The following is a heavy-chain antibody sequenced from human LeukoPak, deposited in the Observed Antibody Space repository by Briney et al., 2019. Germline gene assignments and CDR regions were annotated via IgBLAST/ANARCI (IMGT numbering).Heavy chain of an antibody. CDR2: IRNKGNSYTT. V-gene: IGHV3-72*01. Sequence: GGSLRLSCAASGFTFSDHYMDWVRQAPGKGLEWVGRIRNKGNSYTTEYAASVKARFTISRDDSKNSLYLQMNSLKCEDTAVYYCAREWDSGSYYLGYFDYWGQGTLVTVSS. D-gene: IGHD1-26*01. J-gene: IGHJ4*02. CDR3: AREWDSGSYYLGYFDY. CDR1: GFTFSDHY.